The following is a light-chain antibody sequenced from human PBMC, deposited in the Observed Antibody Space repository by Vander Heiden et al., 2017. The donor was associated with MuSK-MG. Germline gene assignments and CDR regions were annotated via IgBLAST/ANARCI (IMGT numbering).Light chain of an antibody. Sequence: VLTQSPATLSLSPGERVTLSCRASQSVGVYLAWYQQRPGHAPRLLIYDASNRATGVPARFSGSAYGTDFSLTISILEPEDFAVYYCQQHDYWPAIRFGQGTLLDIK. CDR1: QSVGVY. CDR2: DAS. V-gene: IGKV3-11*01. J-gene: IGKJ5*01. CDR3: QQHDYWPAIR.